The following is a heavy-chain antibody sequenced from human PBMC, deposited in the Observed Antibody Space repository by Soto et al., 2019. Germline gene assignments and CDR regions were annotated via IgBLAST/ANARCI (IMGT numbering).Heavy chain of an antibody. CDR3: AKMGGGDYILGY. Sequence: QITLKESGPTLVKPTQTLTLTCSFSGFSLSTNGVGVGWIRQPPGKALEWLALIYWDDSKHYSPSLNSRLTITKDTPRNLVVLTMTNMDPVDTATYYCAKMGGGDYILGYWGQGTLVTVSS. CDR1: GFSLSTNGVG. V-gene: IGHV2-5*02. D-gene: IGHD4-17*01. J-gene: IGHJ4*02. CDR2: IYWDDSK.